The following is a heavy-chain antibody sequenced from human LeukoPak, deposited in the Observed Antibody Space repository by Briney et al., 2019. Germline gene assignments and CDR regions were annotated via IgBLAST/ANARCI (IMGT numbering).Heavy chain of an antibody. V-gene: IGHV4-4*07. CDR2: IYTSGST. J-gene: IGHJ4*02. CDR1: GGSISSYY. CDR3: AREKSDGVAAAGTFDY. D-gene: IGHD6-13*01. Sequence: SETLSLTCTVSGGSISSYYWSWIRQPAGKGLEWIGRIYTSGSTNYNPSLKSRVTMSVDTSKNQFSLKLSSVTAADTAVYYCAREKSDGVAAAGTFDYWGQGTLVTVSS.